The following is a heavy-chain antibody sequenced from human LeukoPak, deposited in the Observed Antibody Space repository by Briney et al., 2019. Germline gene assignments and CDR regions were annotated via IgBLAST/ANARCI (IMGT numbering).Heavy chain of an antibody. CDR2: IYCSGST. Sequence: SETLSLTCTVSGGSISSSSYYWGWIRQPPGKGLEWIGSIYCSGSTYYNPSLKSRVTISVDTSKNQFSLKLSSVTAADTAVYYCARGRVGQLWLRPNYYYYMDVWGKGTTVTVSS. CDR1: GGSISSSSYY. D-gene: IGHD5-18*01. V-gene: IGHV4-39*07. CDR3: ARGRVGQLWLRPNYYYYMDV. J-gene: IGHJ6*03.